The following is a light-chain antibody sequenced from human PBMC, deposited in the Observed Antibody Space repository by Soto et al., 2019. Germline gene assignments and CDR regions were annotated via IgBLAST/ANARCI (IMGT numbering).Light chain of an antibody. CDR1: QTISTW. Sequence: DIQMTQSPSSLSASVGDIVTITSPASQTISTWMAWYQQKPGTAPKLLXYDASTLQSGVASRFSGSGSGTEFTLIISGLQPDDSATYYCQQYTNTNNPWMFGQGTKVDI. CDR3: QQYTNTNNPWM. V-gene: IGKV1-5*01. CDR2: DAS. J-gene: IGKJ1*01.